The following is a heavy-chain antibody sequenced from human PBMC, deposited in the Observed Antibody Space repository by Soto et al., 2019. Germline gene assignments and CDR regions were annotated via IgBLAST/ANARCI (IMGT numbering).Heavy chain of an antibody. V-gene: IGHV1-46*02. J-gene: IGHJ4*02. D-gene: IGHD2-21*02. CDR2: IHPSGGGT. Sequence: QVQLVQSGAEVRKPGASVKVSCRPSGYTFNTYYLHWLRQAPGQALEWMGVIHPSGGGTTYAQKFLGRVTVTRDTSTTTVFMELSSLSSEDTAVYYCARGGHIAVVTASFDNWGQGTLVTVSS. CDR1: GYTFNTYY. CDR3: ARGGHIAVVTASFDN.